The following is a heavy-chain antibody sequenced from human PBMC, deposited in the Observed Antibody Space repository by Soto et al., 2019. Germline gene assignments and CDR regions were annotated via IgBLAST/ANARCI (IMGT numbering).Heavy chain of an antibody. CDR2: IYHSGST. CDR3: ARYRRGGTGFDY. CDR1: GYSISSGYY. Sequence: LSLTCAVSGYSISSGYYWGWIRQPPGKGLEWIGSIYHSGSTYYNPSLKSRVTISVDTSKNQFSLKLSSVTAADTAVYYCARYRRGGTGFDYWGQGTLVTVSS. V-gene: IGHV4-38-2*01. J-gene: IGHJ4*02. D-gene: IGHD1-1*01.